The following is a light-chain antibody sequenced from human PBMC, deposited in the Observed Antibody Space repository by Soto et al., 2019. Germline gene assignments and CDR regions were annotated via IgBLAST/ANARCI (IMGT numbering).Light chain of an antibody. Sequence: QSVLTQPAFVSGSPGQSITISCTGTSSDVGAYNYVSWYQQHPGEAPRLMIYDVSYRPSGVSNRFSGSKSGNTASLTISGLRAEDEAEYYCSSYSSTSYVIFGGGTKLTVL. J-gene: IGLJ2*01. CDR3: SSYSSTSYVI. CDR2: DVS. V-gene: IGLV2-14*01. CDR1: SSDVGAYNY.